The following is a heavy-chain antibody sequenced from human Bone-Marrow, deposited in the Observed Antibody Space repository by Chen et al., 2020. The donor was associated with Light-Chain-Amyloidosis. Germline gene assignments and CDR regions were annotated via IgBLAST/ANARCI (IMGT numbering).Heavy chain of an antibody. CDR3: ARGAITMIFRGYDF. CDR1: GYTFTSYG. J-gene: IGHJ4*02. V-gene: IGHV1-18*04. CDR2: ISVYHGNT. D-gene: IGHD3-22*01. Sequence: QVQLVQSGAEVKRPGASVRVSCKTFGYTFTSYGIAWVRQAPGQGLEWMGWISVYHGNTNLSQKFLGRATMTTDISTTTAYMELRSLRSDDTAVYYCARGAITMIFRGYDFWGQGTLVTVSS.